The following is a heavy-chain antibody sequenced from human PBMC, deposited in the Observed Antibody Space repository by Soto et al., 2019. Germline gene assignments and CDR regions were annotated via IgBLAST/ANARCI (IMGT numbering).Heavy chain of an antibody. Sequence: QVHLVQSGAEVKNPGASVKVSCKASGYTFTNYGISWVRHAPGQGLEWMGWIAVNSGNTYSAQKVHGRLTMTTDTSTSTAYMELSSLESDDTAVYYCARATTATTYGGYWGQGTLVTVSS. CDR3: ARATTATTYGGY. CDR1: GYTFTNYG. J-gene: IGHJ4*02. D-gene: IGHD4-17*01. V-gene: IGHV1-18*01. CDR2: IAVNSGNT.